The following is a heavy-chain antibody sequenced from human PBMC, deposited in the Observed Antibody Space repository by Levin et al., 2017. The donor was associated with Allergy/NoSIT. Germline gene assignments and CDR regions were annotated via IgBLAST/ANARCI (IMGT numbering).Heavy chain of an antibody. CDR2: ISSSSSYI. Sequence: ETLSLTCAASGFTFSSYSMNWVRQAPGKGLEWVSSISSSSSYIYYADSVKGRFTISRDNAKNSLYLQMNSLRAEDTAVYYCARDRTYYYDSSGWSDAFDIWGQGTMVTVSS. V-gene: IGHV3-21*01. CDR3: ARDRTYYYDSSGWSDAFDI. CDR1: GFTFSSYS. D-gene: IGHD3-22*01. J-gene: IGHJ3*02.